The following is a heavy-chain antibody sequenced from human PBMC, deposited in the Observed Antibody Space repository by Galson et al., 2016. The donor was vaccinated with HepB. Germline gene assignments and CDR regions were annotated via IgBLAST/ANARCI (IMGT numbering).Heavy chain of an antibody. Sequence: SVKVSCKASGYTFIGYYIHWVRQVPGLGLEWMGWINPNSGGPTYSQKFQGWVAMTRDTSISTAYMELSRLRSDDTAVYYCARDEYGTTSGMDVWGQGTTVIVSS. CDR3: ARDEYGTTSGMDV. J-gene: IGHJ6*02. D-gene: IGHD4-17*01. CDR1: GYTFIGYY. CDR2: INPNSGGP. V-gene: IGHV1-2*04.